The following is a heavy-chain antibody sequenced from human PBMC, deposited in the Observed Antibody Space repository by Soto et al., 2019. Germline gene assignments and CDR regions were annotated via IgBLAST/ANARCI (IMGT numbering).Heavy chain of an antibody. CDR3: AHSYSSGWYFGYWFDP. Sequence: SGPTLVNPTQTLTLTCTFSGFSLSTSGVGVGWIRQPPGKALEWLALIYWDDDKRYSPSLKSRLTITKDTSKNQVVLTMTNMDPVDTATYYCAHSYSSGWYFGYWFDPWGQGTLVTVSS. D-gene: IGHD6-19*01. CDR2: IYWDDDK. V-gene: IGHV2-5*02. CDR1: GFSLSTSGVG. J-gene: IGHJ5*02.